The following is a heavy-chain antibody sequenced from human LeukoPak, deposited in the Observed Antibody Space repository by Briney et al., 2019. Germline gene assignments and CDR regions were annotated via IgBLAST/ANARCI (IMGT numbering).Heavy chain of an antibody. CDR2: IYTSGST. V-gene: IGHV4-59*10. CDR3: ARAMPRGYYYGMDV. D-gene: IGHD2-2*01. Sequence: SETLSLTCAVYGGSFSGYYWSWIRQPAGKGLEWIGRIYTSGSTNYNPSLKSRVTMSVDTSKNQFSLKLSSVTAADTAVYYCARAMPRGYYYGMDVWGQGTTVTVSS. J-gene: IGHJ6*02. CDR1: GGSFSGYY.